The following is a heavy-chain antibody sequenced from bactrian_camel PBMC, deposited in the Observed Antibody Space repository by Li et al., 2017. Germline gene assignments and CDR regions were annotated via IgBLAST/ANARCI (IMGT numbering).Heavy chain of an antibody. D-gene: IGHD1*01. CDR3: ASRPLDSSYLCTAAGLSPHSFDS. J-gene: IGHJ6*01. CDR1: YFPYDTNNR. V-gene: IGHV3S36*01. CDR2: INYGGFNT. Sequence: DVQLVESGGGSVQAGGSLRLSCLALYFPYDTNNRMGWFRQVPGKEREGVAAINYGGFNTYYADSVKGRFTISKDNAKKVVYLQMNSLKPEDTGTYYCASRPLDSSYLCTAAGLSPHSFDSWGQGTQVTVS.